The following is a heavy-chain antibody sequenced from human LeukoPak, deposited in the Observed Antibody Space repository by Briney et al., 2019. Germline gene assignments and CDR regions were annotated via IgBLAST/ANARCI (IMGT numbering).Heavy chain of an antibody. CDR1: DGSISSGGYY. Sequence: SETLSLTCTVSDGSISSGGYYWSWIRQHPGKGLEWIGYIYYSGSTYYNPSLKSRVTISVDTSKNQFSLKLSSVTAADTAVYYCARDLNSGSYFWFDPWGQGTLVTVSS. V-gene: IGHV4-31*03. J-gene: IGHJ5*02. CDR2: IYYSGST. CDR3: ARDLNSGSYFWFDP. D-gene: IGHD1-26*01.